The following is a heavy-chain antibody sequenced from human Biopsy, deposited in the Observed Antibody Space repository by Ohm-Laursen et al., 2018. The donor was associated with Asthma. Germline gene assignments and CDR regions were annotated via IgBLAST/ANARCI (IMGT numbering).Heavy chain of an antibody. V-gene: IGHV1-69*13. CDR3: ARKAGSCISRTCYSLDF. CDR1: GGTFNTYV. J-gene: IGHJ4*02. Sequence: SVKVSCKSLGGTFNTYVIGWVRQAPGQGLEWMGGINSVLGTTTYPQKFQDRVTITADDSTSTVYMELSSLRSKDTAVYYCARKAGSCISRTCYSLDFWGQGTLVTVSS. CDR2: INSVLGTT. D-gene: IGHD2-2*01.